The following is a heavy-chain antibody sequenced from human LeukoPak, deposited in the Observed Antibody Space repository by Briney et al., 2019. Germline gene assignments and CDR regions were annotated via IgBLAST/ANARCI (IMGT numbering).Heavy chain of an antibody. CDR1: GFTFSRYT. J-gene: IGHJ4*02. CDR3: AIPGDAYNYYFDY. V-gene: IGHV3-21*01. Sequence: GGSLRLSCAASGFTFSRYTMNWVRQAPGKGLEWVSSITSSSTYIYYADSLKGRFTISRDNAKNSLYLQMNSLRAEDTAVYYCAIPGDAYNYYFDYWGQGTLVTVSS. CDR2: ITSSSTYI. D-gene: IGHD5-24*01.